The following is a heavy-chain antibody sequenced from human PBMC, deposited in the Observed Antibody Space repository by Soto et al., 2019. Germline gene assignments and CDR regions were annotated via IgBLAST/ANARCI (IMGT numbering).Heavy chain of an antibody. D-gene: IGHD3-10*01. CDR1: GFTFSSYA. Sequence: GGSLRLSCAASGFTFSSYAMSWVRQAPGKGLEWVSAISGSGGSTYYADSVKGRFNISRDNSKNTLYLKMDSLRAEDTAVYYCAKGGSGSYYKQYFDYWGQGTLVTVSS. CDR3: AKGGSGSYYKQYFDY. J-gene: IGHJ4*02. CDR2: ISGSGGST. V-gene: IGHV3-23*01.